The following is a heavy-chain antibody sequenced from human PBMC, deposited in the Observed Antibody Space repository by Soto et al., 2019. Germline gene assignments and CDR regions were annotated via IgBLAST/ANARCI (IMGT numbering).Heavy chain of an antibody. D-gene: IGHD3-10*01. Sequence: KPSETLSLTCTVSGGSISSGGYYWSWIRQHPGKGLEWIGYIFYSGSTYYNPSLKSQFTISVDTSKNQFSLKLSSVTAADTAVYYCARHGGMVRGVLITTYIDYWGQGTPVTVSS. J-gene: IGHJ4*02. V-gene: IGHV4-31*01. CDR2: IFYSGST. CDR1: GGSISSGGYY. CDR3: ARHGGMVRGVLITTYIDY.